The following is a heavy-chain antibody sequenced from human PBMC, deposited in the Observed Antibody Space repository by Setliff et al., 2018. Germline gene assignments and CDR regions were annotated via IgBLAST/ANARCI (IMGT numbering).Heavy chain of an antibody. Sequence: SETLSLTCTVSGGSISRYHWSWIRQPPGKGLEWIGYIQTSGTTNYNPPLKSRVTISVDTSKNQFSLKLSSVTAADTAVYYCARHKVIKKEFIRLTWFDPWGQGTPVTISS. V-gene: IGHV4-59*08. J-gene: IGHJ5*02. CDR3: ARHKVIKKEFIRLTWFDP. CDR2: IQTSGTT. D-gene: IGHD3-10*01. CDR1: GGSISRYH.